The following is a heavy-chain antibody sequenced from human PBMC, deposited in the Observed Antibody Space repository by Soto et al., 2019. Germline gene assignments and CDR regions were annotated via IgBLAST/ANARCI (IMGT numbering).Heavy chain of an antibody. CDR1: GYTFSAYP. CDR2: IHTGSGNT. CDR3: ARPLCGGDSPYDF. V-gene: IGHV1-3*04. D-gene: IGHD2-21*02. J-gene: IGHJ4*02. Sequence: QVQLVQSGAEVKKPGASVRISCKSSGYTFSAYPIHWVRQAPGQGLEWMGRIHTGSGNTQYSQKTQGRVTITRDKSATTAFMELSSLSSEDTAVYYCARPLCGGDSPYDFWGQGTLVTVSS.